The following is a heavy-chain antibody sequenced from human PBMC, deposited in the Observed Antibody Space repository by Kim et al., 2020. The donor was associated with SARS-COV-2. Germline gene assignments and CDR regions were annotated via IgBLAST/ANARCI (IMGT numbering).Heavy chain of an antibody. Sequence: GGSLRLSCAASGFTFSDYYMSWIRQAPGKGLEWVSYISSSGSTIYYADSVKGRFTISRDNAKNSLYLQMNSLRAEDTAVYYCARDERGGYYDSSGYYYVGYWGQGTLVTVSS. V-gene: IGHV3-11*01. CDR3: ARDERGGYYDSSGYYYVGY. CDR1: GFTFSDYY. D-gene: IGHD3-22*01. J-gene: IGHJ4*02. CDR2: ISSSGSTI.